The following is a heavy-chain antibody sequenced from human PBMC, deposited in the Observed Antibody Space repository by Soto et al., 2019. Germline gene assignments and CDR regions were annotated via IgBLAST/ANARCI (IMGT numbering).Heavy chain of an antibody. V-gene: IGHV3-15*01. CDR2: TKTKTDGGTT. CDR3: TTDKIYGDSGYFQH. Sequence: PGGSLRRSCAASGFPFSKAWMSWVRQAPGKGLEWVGRTKTKTDGGTTDYAAPVKGRFTISRDDSKNTLYLQMNSLNTEDTAVYYCTTDKIYGDSGYFQHWGQGTLVTVSS. J-gene: IGHJ1*01. CDR1: GFPFSKAW. D-gene: IGHD4-17*01.